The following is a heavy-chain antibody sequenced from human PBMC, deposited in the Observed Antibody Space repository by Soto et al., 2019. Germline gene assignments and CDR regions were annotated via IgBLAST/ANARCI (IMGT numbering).Heavy chain of an antibody. Sequence: QVQLQESGPGLVKPSGTLSLTCAVSGDSISTNNWWSWVRRPPGKGLEWIGEAYHNGLTNYNPSLKSRVTMSLDTSKNQFSLKLTSVTAADTAIYYCARDAAVPGESDRFDYWGQGTLVTVSS. CDR1: GDSISTNNW. D-gene: IGHD6-19*01. CDR2: AYHNGLT. V-gene: IGHV4-4*02. J-gene: IGHJ4*02. CDR3: ARDAAVPGESDRFDY.